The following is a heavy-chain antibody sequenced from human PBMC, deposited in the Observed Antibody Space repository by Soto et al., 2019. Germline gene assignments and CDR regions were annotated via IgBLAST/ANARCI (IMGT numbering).Heavy chain of an antibody. CDR1: GFTFSSYA. Sequence: QVQLVESGGGVVQPGRSLRLSCAASGFTFSSYAMHWVRQAPGKGLEWVAVISYDGSNKYYADSVKGRFTISRDNSKNPLSLKMNSVRAEDTAVYYCAREGVERRLIAFDIWGPGTMVTVSS. V-gene: IGHV3-30-3*01. J-gene: IGHJ3*02. CDR3: AREGVERRLIAFDI. CDR2: ISYDGSNK. D-gene: IGHD1-1*01.